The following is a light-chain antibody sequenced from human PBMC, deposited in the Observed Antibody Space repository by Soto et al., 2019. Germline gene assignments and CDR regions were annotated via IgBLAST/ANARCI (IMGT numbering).Light chain of an antibody. CDR3: QQTYSTLSIN. Sequence: DIQMTQSPSSLSASVGDRVTITCRASESIARHLNWYQQKPGKAPKLLIYAASSLQNGVPSRFRGGGSGTDFTLTISDLQPEHFATYYWQQTYSTLSINFGQGTRLELK. CDR1: ESIARH. J-gene: IGKJ5*01. V-gene: IGKV1-39*01. CDR2: AAS.